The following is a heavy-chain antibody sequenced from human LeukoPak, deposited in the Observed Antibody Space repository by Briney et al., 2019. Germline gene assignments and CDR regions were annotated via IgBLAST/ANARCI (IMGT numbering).Heavy chain of an antibody. CDR3: ARAYCSGGSCYYYYYYGMDV. J-gene: IGHJ6*04. CDR1: GGSFSGYY. V-gene: IGHV4-34*01. CDR2: INHSGST. D-gene: IGHD2-15*01. Sequence: SETLSLTCAVYGGSFSGYYWSWIRQPPGKGLEWIGEINHSGSTNYNPSLKSRVTISVDTSKNQFSLELSSVTAADTAVYYCARAYCSGGSCYYYYYYGMDVWGKGTTVTVSS.